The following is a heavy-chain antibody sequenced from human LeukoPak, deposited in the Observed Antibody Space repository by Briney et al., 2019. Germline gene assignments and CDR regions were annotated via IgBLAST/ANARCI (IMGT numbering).Heavy chain of an antibody. D-gene: IGHD3-9*01. CDR2: INPDTDGT. CDR3: ARMGAFTDIDY. J-gene: IGHJ4*02. CDR1: GYIFSDYY. Sequence: ASVKVSCKASGYIFSDYYMHWVRQAPGQGLEWMGWINPDTDGTKYAQNFQDRVTLTRDTSTSKAFMEVTSLTSDDTAVYYCARMGAFTDIDYWGQGTLVTVSS. V-gene: IGHV1-2*02.